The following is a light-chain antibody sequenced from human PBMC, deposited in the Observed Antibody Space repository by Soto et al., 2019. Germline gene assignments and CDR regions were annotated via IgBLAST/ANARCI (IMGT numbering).Light chain of an antibody. CDR1: NTDVGGYNY. Sequence: QSALTQPASVSVSPGQSITISCSGTNTDVGGYNYVSWYQQYPGKAPKLIIYEVSNRPSGVSNRFSGSKSGNTASLTISGLQAEDEGDYYCSSYSDNSTYVFATGTKVTVL. V-gene: IGLV2-14*03. CDR3: SSYSDNSTYV. CDR2: EVS. J-gene: IGLJ1*01.